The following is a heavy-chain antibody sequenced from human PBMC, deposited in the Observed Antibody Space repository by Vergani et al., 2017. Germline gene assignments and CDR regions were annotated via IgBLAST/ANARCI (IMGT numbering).Heavy chain of an antibody. J-gene: IGHJ6*02. V-gene: IGHV3-23*01. Sequence: EVQLLESGGGLVQPGGSLRLSCAASGFTFSSYAMSWVRQAPGKGLEWVSAISGSGGSTYYADSVKGRFTISRDNSKNTLYLQMNSLRAEDTAVYYCAKRSVPMVRGFAYYCCMDVWGQGTTVTVSS. D-gene: IGHD3-10*01. CDR2: ISGSGGST. CDR1: GFTFSSYA. CDR3: AKRSVPMVRGFAYYCCMDV.